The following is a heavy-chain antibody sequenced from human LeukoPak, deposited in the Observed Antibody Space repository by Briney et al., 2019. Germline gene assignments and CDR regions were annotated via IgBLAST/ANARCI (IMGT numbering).Heavy chain of an antibody. V-gene: IGHV1-46*01. CDR2: INPSGGST. J-gene: IGHJ4*02. CDR3: ARAAAGTGGPGSIAARPGY. D-gene: IGHD6-6*01. CDR1: GYTFTSYY. Sequence: ASVKVSCKASGYTFTSYYMHWVRQAPGQGLEWMGIINPSGGSTSCAQKFQGRVTMTRDMSTSTVYMELSSLRSEDTAVYYCARAAAGTGGPGSIAARPGYWGQGTLVTVSS.